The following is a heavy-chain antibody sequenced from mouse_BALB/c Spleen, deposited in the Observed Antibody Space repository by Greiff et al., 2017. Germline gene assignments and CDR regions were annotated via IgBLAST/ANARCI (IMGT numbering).Heavy chain of an antibody. CDR1: GYTFTSYW. V-gene: IGHV1-69*02. CDR2: IDPSDSET. Sequence: QVQLKQPGAELVKPGAPVKLSCKASGYTFTSYWMNWVKQRPGRGLEWIGRIDPSDSETHYNQKFKDKATLTVDKSSSTAYIQLSSLTSEDSAVYYCAREGNRRAMDYWGQGTSVTVSS. CDR3: AREGNRRAMDY. J-gene: IGHJ4*01.